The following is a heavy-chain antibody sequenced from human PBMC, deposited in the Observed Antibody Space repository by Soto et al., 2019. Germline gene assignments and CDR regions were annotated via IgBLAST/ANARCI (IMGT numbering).Heavy chain of an antibody. Sequence: ASVKVSCKASGYSFTNYYMHWVRQAPGQGLEWMGTINAGGGYTTYAQRFQGRVTMTRDTSTSTVSMELSSLRSEDTAVYYCARGSGYYYWDDYWGQGTLVTVSS. V-gene: IGHV1-46*01. CDR1: GYSFTNYY. J-gene: IGHJ4*02. CDR2: INAGGGYT. D-gene: IGHD3-22*01. CDR3: ARGSGYYYWDDY.